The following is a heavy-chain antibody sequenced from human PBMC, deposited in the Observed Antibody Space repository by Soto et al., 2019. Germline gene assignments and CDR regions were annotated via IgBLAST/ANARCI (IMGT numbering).Heavy chain of an antibody. V-gene: IGHV4-30-4*01. J-gene: IGHJ6*02. CDR1: GGSISSGDYY. CDR3: ARDPPLSGMDV. Sequence: LSLTCTVSGGSISSGDYYWSWIRQPPGKGLEWIGYIYYSGSTYYNPSLKSRVTISVDTSKNQFSLKLSSVTAADTAVYYCARDPPLSGMDVWGQGTTVTVSS. CDR2: IYYSGST.